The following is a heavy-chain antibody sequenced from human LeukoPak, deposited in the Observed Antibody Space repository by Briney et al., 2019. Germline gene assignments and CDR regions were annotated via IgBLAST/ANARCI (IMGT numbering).Heavy chain of an antibody. Sequence: GASVKVSCKASGGTFSSYAISWVRQAPGQGLEWMGGIIPIFGTANYAQKFQGRVTITADESTSTAYMELSSLRSEDTAVYYCARTVVLRFLEWLFDVWGKGTTVTVSS. V-gene: IGHV1-69*13. CDR3: ARTVVLRFLEWLFDV. D-gene: IGHD3-3*01. CDR1: GGTFSSYA. CDR2: IIPIFGTA. J-gene: IGHJ6*04.